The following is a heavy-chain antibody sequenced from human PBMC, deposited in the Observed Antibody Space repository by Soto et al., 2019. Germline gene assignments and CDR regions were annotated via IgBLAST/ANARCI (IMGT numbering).Heavy chain of an antibody. CDR3: ARANGYYYDSSGYRLGEKDALDI. J-gene: IGHJ3*02. Sequence: GSSVKVACNASGGTFRSYATSWVRQAPGQGLEWMGGIIPIFGTANYAQKLQGRVTITADKSTSTAYMELSSLRSEDTAVYYCARANGYYYDSSGYRLGEKDALDIWGQGTMVTVSS. D-gene: IGHD3-22*01. CDR1: GGTFRSYA. V-gene: IGHV1-69*06. CDR2: IIPIFGTA.